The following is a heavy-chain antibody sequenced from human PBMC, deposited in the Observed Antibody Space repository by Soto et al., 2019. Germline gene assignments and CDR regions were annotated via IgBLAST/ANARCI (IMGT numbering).Heavy chain of an antibody. CDR1: GDTFTSYG. CDR3: AGTFISAVLENWFDP. D-gene: IGHD1-1*01. V-gene: IGHV1-18*01. CDR2: ISAYNGNT. Sequence: ASVKVSCKASGDTFTSYGISWVRQAPGQGLEWMGWISAYNGNTNYAQKFQGRVTMTRDTSTSTAYMELRSLRSEDTAVYYCAGTFISAVLENWFDPWGQGTLVTVAS. J-gene: IGHJ5*02.